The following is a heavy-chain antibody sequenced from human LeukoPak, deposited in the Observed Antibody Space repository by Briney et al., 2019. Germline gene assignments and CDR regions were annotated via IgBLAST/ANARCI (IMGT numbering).Heavy chain of an antibody. CDR1: GYTFTSYD. CDR3: ARGMLGGLVNAGLDV. V-gene: IGHV1-69*06. D-gene: IGHD3/OR15-3a*01. CDR2: IIPIFGTA. Sequence: ASVKVSRKASGYTFTSYDINWVRQAPGQGLEWMGGIIPIFGTANYAQKFQGRVTITADKSTSTAYMELSSLRSDDTAVYYCARGMLGGLVNAGLDVWGKGTTVTISS. J-gene: IGHJ6*04.